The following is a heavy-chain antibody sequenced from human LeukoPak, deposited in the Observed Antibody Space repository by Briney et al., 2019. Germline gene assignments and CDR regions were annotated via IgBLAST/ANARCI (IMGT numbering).Heavy chain of an antibody. V-gene: IGHV3-7*01. CDR3: AGRRFDWNYTWFDP. CDR1: EFTLSTNW. D-gene: IGHD1-7*01. J-gene: IGHJ5*02. Sequence: GGSLRLSCVASEFTLSTNWMSWVRQAPGKGLEWVAHTNQGGNEKNYVDAVNGRFTISRDNAKNSLDVEMSSLRAEVTAVYYCAGRRFDWNYTWFDPWGQGTLVTVS. CDR2: TNQGGNEK.